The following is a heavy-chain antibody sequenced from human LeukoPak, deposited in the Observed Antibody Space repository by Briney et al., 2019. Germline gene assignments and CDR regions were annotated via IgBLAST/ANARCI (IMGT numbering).Heavy chain of an antibody. CDR1: GFTFSSYA. CDR2: ISGSGGST. CDR3: AKSRIGYYDSSGTLAFDY. J-gene: IGHJ4*02. D-gene: IGHD3-22*01. Sequence: GGSLRLSCAASGFTFSSYAMSWVRQAPGKGLEWVSAISGSGGSTYYADSVKGRFTISRDNSKNTLYLQMNSLRVEDTAVYYCAKSRIGYYDSSGTLAFDYWGQGTLVTVSS. V-gene: IGHV3-23*01.